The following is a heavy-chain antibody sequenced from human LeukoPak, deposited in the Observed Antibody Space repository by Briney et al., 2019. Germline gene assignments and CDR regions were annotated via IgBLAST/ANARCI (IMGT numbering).Heavy chain of an antibody. CDR3: ARQGGSAYGFYYYYYYMDV. J-gene: IGHJ6*03. Sequence: SETLSLTCTVSGGSISSSSYYWGWIRQPPGKGLEWIGSIYYSGSTYYNPSLKSRVTISVDTSKNHFSLRLSSVTAADTAVYYCARQGGSAYGFYYYYYYMDVWGKGTTVTISS. V-gene: IGHV4-39*01. CDR2: IYYSGST. D-gene: IGHD5-12*01. CDR1: GGSISSSSYY.